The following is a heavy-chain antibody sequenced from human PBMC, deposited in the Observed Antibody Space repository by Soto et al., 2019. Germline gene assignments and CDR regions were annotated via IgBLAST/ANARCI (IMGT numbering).Heavy chain of an antibody. Sequence: QVQLVQSGAEVKKPESSVRVSCKASGGTFNSYAITWVRQAPGQGLEWMGVTIPMFGTTNYAEKLQGRVTITADESTNTDYMELSSLRSEDTAVYYCTRCGIRYHSIGYYLGIDGMDVWGQGTTVIVSS. D-gene: IGHD3-22*01. J-gene: IGHJ6*02. CDR3: TRCGIRYHSIGYYLGIDGMDV. CDR2: TIPMFGTT. V-gene: IGHV1-69*12. CDR1: GGTFNSYA.